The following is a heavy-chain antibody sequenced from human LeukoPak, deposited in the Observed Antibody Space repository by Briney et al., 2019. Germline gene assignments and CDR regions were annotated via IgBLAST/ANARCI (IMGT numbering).Heavy chain of an antibody. D-gene: IGHD3-22*01. V-gene: IGHV4-34*01. CDR2: INHSGSA. J-gene: IGHJ5*02. CDR1: GGSFSGYY. CDR3: ARGIRITMIVVAISNWFDP. Sequence: SETLSLTCAVYGGSFSGYYWSWIRQPPGKGLEWIGEINHSGSANCNPSLKSRVTISVDTSKNQFSLKLSSVTAADTAVYYCARGIRITMIVVAISNWFDPWGQGTLVTVSS.